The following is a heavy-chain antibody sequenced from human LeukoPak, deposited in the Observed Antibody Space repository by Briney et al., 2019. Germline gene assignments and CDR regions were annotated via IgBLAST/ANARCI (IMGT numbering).Heavy chain of an antibody. Sequence: RASVKVSCKASGGTYSSYVITWVRQAPGQGLEWVGGIIPIIGTSNYAQKLQGRVTITTDESTGTAFMDLSSLRSEDTAVYYCARGPGSYLVHWGQGTLVTVSS. CDR3: ARGPGSYLVH. V-gene: IGHV1-69*05. J-gene: IGHJ4*02. CDR1: GGTYSSYV. CDR2: IIPIIGTS. D-gene: IGHD3-10*01.